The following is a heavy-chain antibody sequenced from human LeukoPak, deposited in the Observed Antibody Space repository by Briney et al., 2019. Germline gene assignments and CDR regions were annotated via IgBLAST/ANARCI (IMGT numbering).Heavy chain of an antibody. V-gene: IGHV4-34*01. J-gene: IGHJ6*03. CDR3: ARDVSLKYSSSSPRPAPYYYYYMDV. D-gene: IGHD6-6*01. CDR1: GGSLSGYY. Sequence: SETLSLTCAVYGGSLSGYYWSWIRQPPGKGLEWIGEISHGGSTNYNPSLGSRVTISIDTSKNQFSLKLSSVTAADTAVYYCARDVSLKYSSSSPRPAPYYYYYMDVWGKGTTVTVSS. CDR2: ISHGGST.